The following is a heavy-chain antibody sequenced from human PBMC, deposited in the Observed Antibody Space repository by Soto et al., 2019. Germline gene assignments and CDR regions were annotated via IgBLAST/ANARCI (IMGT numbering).Heavy chain of an antibody. CDR2: IYYSGST. Sequence: PSETLSLTCTVSGGSISSGDYYWSWIRQPPGKGLEWIGYIYYSGSTYYNPSLKSRVTISVDTSKNQFSLKLSSVTAADTAVYYCARGKHSPNWFDPWGQGTLVTVSS. J-gene: IGHJ5*02. D-gene: IGHD5-18*01. CDR1: GGSISSGDYY. CDR3: ARGKHSPNWFDP. V-gene: IGHV4-30-4*01.